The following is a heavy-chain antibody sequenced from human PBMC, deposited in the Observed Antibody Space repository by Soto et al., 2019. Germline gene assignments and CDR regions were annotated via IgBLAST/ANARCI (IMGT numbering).Heavy chain of an antibody. Sequence: QVQLQESGPGLVKPSETLSLTCTVSGGSISSYYWCWIRQPPGKGLEWIGYIYYSGSTNYNPSLKSRVTISVVASKNQFSLKLSSVAAADTAVDYCARTTSYGGNSGYYWGQGTLVTVSS. V-gene: IGHV4-59*01. D-gene: IGHD4-17*01. CDR3: ARTTSYGGNSGYY. CDR2: IYYSGST. CDR1: GGSISSYY. J-gene: IGHJ4*02.